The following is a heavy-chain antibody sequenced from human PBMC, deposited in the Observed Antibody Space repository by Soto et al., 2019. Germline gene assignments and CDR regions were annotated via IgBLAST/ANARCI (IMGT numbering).Heavy chain of an antibody. CDR2: IVVGSGNT. V-gene: IGHV1-58*01. CDR1: GFTFTSSA. Sequence: PAASVKVSCKASGFTFTSSAVQWVRQARGQRLEWIGWIVVGSGNTNYAQKFQERVTITRDMSTSTAYMELSSLRSEDTAVYYCAAARIVGATHDAFDIWGQGTTVTVSS. D-gene: IGHD1-26*01. CDR3: AAARIVGATHDAFDI. J-gene: IGHJ3*02.